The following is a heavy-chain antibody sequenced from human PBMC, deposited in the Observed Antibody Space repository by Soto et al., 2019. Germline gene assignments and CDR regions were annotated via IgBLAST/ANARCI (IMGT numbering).Heavy chain of an antibody. V-gene: IGHV1-18*01. D-gene: IGHD1-1*01. J-gene: IGHJ4*02. CDR3: ARGRYGDY. Sequence: QVHLVQSGAEVKKPGASVKVSCKASGYTFTSYGLTWVRQAPGQGLEWMGGSSAHKGNTDHAQKLQGRVIVTGATSMSTAYMKLRRLRSEDTTVYYCARGRYGDYWGQGDLVTVPS. CDR1: GYTFTSYG. CDR2: SSAHKGNT.